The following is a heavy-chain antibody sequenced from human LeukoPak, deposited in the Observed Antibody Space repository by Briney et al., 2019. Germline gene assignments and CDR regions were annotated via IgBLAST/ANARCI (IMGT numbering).Heavy chain of an antibody. CDR1: GGTFSSYA. V-gene: IGHV1-69*04. CDR2: IIPILGIA. J-gene: IGHJ4*02. CDR3: ARDYDFWSAPGGY. D-gene: IGHD3-3*01. Sequence: SVNVSCKASGGTFSSYAISWVRQAPGQGLEWMGRIIPILGIANYAQKFQGRVTITADKATSTAYMELSSLRSEDTAVYYCARDYDFWSAPGGYWGQGTLVTVSS.